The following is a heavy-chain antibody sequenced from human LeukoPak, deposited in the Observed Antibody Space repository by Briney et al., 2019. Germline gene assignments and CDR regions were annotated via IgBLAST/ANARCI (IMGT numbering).Heavy chain of an antibody. V-gene: IGHV3-30*04. D-gene: IGHD4-23*01. CDR1: GFTFSSYA. CDR3: ATYHMTTVVTPAY. J-gene: IGHJ4*02. Sequence: GGSLRLSCAASGFTFSSYAMHWVRQAPGKGLEWVAVISYDGSNKYYADSVKGRFTISRDNSKNTLYLQMNSLRTEDTAVYYCATYHMTTVVTPAYWGQGALVTVSS. CDR2: ISYDGSNK.